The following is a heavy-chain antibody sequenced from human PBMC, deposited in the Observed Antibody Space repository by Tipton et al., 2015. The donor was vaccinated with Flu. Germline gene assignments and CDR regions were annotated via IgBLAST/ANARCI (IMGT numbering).Heavy chain of an antibody. Sequence: SLRLSCVASGFTFSTSWMSWVRQAPGKGLEWVANIRGDGNEIYYVDSVKGRFTISRDNAERSLFLQRNSLRAGDTAVYYCATDVRHGVIDYWGQGALVTVSS. V-gene: IGHV3-7*01. CDR3: ATDVRHGVIDY. CDR2: IRGDGNEI. J-gene: IGHJ4*02. CDR1: GFTFSTSW. D-gene: IGHD3-10*01.